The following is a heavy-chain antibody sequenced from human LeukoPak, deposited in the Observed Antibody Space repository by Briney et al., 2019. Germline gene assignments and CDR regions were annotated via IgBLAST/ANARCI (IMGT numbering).Heavy chain of an antibody. CDR1: GGSFSGYY. CDR2: INQSGST. CDR3: ARGVREGRVRKGYYFDY. Sequence: SETLSLTCVVSGGSFSGYYWIWIRQPPGKGLEWIGEINQSGSTNYNPSLRSRVTISVDASKSQFSLKLSSVTAADTAVYYCARGVREGRVRKGYYFDYWGQGTLVTVSS. V-gene: IGHV4-34*01. J-gene: IGHJ4*02. D-gene: IGHD1-1*01.